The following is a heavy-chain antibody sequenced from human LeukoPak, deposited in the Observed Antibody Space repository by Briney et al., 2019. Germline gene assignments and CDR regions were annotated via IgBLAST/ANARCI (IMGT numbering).Heavy chain of an antibody. V-gene: IGHV3-53*01. Sequence: GGSLRLSCAASGFTVSSNYMSWVRQAPGKGLEWVSVIYSGGSTYYADSVKGRFTISRDNSKNTLYLQMNSLRAEDTAVYYCAKEGAIAGTSPVDYWGQGTLVTVSS. CDR2: IYSGGST. D-gene: IGHD6-13*01. J-gene: IGHJ4*02. CDR3: AKEGAIAGTSPVDY. CDR1: GFTVSSNY.